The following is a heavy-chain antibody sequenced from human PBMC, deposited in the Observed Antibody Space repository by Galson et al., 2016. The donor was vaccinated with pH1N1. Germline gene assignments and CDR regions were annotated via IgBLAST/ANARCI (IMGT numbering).Heavy chain of an antibody. V-gene: IGHV1-3*01. Sequence: VKVSCKASGFDFGRFAIHWVRQAPGQGLEWMGWINAANTNTRYSQKLQGRGTITRDTSASTAYLEVNSLKSEDTAVYFCARELADPTMDHRFDPWGQGTLVIVSS. CDR3: ARELADPTMDHRFDP. D-gene: IGHD5-18*01. J-gene: IGHJ5*02. CDR2: INAANTNT. CDR1: GFDFGRFA.